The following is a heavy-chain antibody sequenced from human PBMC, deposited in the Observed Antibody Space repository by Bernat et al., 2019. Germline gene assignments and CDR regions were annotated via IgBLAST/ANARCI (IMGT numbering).Heavy chain of an antibody. Sequence: EVQLVESGGGVVQPGGCLRLSCAASGFTCDDYAMHWVRQAPGKGLEWLSLISGDGGSTYYADSVKGRFTISRDNSKNSLYLQMNSLRTEDTALYYCAQDFINGSGDYVGYGGQGTLVTVSS. V-gene: IGHV3-43*02. CDR3: AQDFINGSGDYVGY. J-gene: IGHJ4*02. D-gene: IGHD4-17*01. CDR2: ISGDGGST. CDR1: GFTCDDYA.